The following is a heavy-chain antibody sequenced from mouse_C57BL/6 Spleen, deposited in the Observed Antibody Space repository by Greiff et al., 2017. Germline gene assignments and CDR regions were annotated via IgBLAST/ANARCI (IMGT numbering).Heavy chain of an antibody. Sequence: QVQLQQPGAELVRPGSSVKLSCKASGYTFTSYWMDWVKQRPGQGLEWIGNIYPSDSETHYNQKFKDKATLTVDKSSSTAYMQLSSLTSEDSAVYYCARQGVVATGYFDYWGQGTTLTVSS. J-gene: IGHJ2*01. CDR2: IYPSDSET. CDR3: ARQGVVATGYFDY. D-gene: IGHD1-1*01. V-gene: IGHV1-61*01. CDR1: GYTFTSYW.